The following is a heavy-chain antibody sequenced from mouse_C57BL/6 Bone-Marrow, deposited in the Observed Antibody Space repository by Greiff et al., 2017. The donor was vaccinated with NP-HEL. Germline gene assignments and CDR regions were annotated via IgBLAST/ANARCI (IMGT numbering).Heavy chain of an antibody. CDR1: GYTFTSYW. D-gene: IGHD2-1*01. V-gene: IGHV1-74*01. CDR2: IHPSDSDT. Sequence: QVQLKQSGAELVKPGASVKVSCKASGYTFTSYWMHWVKQRPGQGLEWIGRIHPSDSDTNYNQKFKGKATLTVDKSSSTAYMQLSSLTSEDPAVYYCAIYGNYLYWYFDVWGTGTTVTVSS. J-gene: IGHJ1*03. CDR3: AIYGNYLYWYFDV.